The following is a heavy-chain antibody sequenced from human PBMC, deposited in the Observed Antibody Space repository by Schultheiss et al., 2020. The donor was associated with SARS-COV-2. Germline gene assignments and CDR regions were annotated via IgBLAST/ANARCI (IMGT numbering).Heavy chain of an antibody. CDR3: ARGRNNVLRFLEWSHAFDI. D-gene: IGHD3-3*01. CDR1: GGSFSGYY. Sequence: GSLRLSCAVYGGSFSGYYWSWIRQPPGKGLEWIGEINHSGSTNYNPSLKSRVTISVDTSKNQFSLKLSSVTAADTAVYYCARGRNNVLRFLEWSHAFDIWGQGTMVTVSS. J-gene: IGHJ3*02. V-gene: IGHV4-34*01. CDR2: INHSGST.